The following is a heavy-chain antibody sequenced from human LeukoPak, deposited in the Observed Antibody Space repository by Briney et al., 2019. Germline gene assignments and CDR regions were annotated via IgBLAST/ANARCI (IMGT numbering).Heavy chain of an antibody. CDR2: IYTSGST. D-gene: IGHD2-2*01. V-gene: IGHV4-4*07. CDR3: ARRAAIVVVPAAMTD. Sequence: PSETLSLTCTVSGGSISSYYWSWIRQPAGKGLEWIGRIYTSGSTNYNPSLKSRVTISVDTSKNQFSLKLSSVTAADTAVYYCARRAAIVVVPAAMTDWGQGTLVTVSS. CDR1: GGSISSYY. J-gene: IGHJ4*02.